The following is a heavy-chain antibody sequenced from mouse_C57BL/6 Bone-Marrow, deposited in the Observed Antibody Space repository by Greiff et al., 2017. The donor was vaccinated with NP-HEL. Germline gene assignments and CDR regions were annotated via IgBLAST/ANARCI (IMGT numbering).Heavy chain of an antibody. J-gene: IGHJ3*01. CDR2: IHPNSGST. D-gene: IGHD2-12*01. CDR1: GYTFTSYW. Sequence: VQLQQPGAELVKPGASVKLSCKASGYTFTSYWMHWVKQRPGQGLEWIGMIHPNSGSTNYNEKFKSKAKLTVDKSSSADYMRLRSLTSEVSAVYCCARSLRAWFAYWGQGTLVTVSA. V-gene: IGHV1-64*01. CDR3: ARSLRAWFAY.